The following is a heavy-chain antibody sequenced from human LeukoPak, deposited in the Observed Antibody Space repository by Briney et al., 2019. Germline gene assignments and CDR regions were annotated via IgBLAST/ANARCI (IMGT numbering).Heavy chain of an antibody. CDR3: AKDNTIAATMTLDY. CDR2: ISWDGGRI. V-gene: IGHV3-43*01. Sequence: GGSLRLSCAASGFTFDEYTMHWVRQAPGKGLEWVSLISWDGGRIDYADSVKGRFTISRDNSKNSLYLQMNSLRTEDTALYYCAKDNTIAATMTLDYWGQGTLVTVST. J-gene: IGHJ4*02. CDR1: GFTFDEYT. D-gene: IGHD5-12*01.